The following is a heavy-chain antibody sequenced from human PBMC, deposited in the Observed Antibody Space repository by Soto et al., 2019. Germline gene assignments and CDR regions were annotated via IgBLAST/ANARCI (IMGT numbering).Heavy chain of an antibody. D-gene: IGHD5-12*01. CDR2: IIPIFGTA. CDR3: ARDTRRDGYNHDY. CDR1: GGTFSSCA. J-gene: IGHJ4*02. V-gene: IGHV1-69*13. Sequence: ASVKVSCKASGGTFSSCAVSWVRQAPGQGLEWMGGIIPIFGTANYAQKFQDRVTITADESTSTAYMELSSLRSEDTAVYYCARDTRRDGYNHDYWGQGTLVTVS.